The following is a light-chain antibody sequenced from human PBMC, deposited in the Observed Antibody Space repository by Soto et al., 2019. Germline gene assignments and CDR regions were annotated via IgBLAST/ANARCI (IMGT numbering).Light chain of an antibody. Sequence: EIVLTQSPGTLSLSPGERATLSCRASQSVSSSYLAWYQQKPGQAPRLLIYGASSRATGIPDRFSGSGSGTDFTLTISRLEPEDFAVYYCQQYGSLPFTFGPGTKVGIK. CDR2: GAS. V-gene: IGKV3-20*01. CDR1: QSVSSSY. J-gene: IGKJ3*01. CDR3: QQYGSLPFT.